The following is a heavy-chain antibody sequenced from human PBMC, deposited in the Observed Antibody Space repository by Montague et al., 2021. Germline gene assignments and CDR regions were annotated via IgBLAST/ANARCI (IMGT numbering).Heavy chain of an antibody. D-gene: IGHD2-8*01. J-gene: IGHJ4*02. CDR1: GDSVSSTTTA. Sequence: CAISGDSVSSTTTAWHWIRQSPSRGLEWLGRTYYRSRWNFDYAPSVKSRITIQPDTATNQFSLQVNSVTPEDTAVYFCARDHGLINAWAYWGQGTLVTVSS. CDR3: ARDHGLINAWAY. CDR2: TYYRSRWNF. V-gene: IGHV6-1*01.